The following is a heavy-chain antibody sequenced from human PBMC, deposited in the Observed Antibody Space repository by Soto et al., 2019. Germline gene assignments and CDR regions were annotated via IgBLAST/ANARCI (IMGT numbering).Heavy chain of an antibody. V-gene: IGHV4-39*01. CDR3: ARNWNLALVPAAYFDS. CDR1: NDSVLTSIYY. D-gene: IGHD2-2*01. CDR2: IYYTGTT. Sequence: SETLSLTCTVSNDSVLTSIYYWAWIRQPPGKGLEWIGTIYYTGTTYYNPSLQSRVTISIDTSKNQFSLNLNSVTAADTAVYYCARNWNLALVPAAYFDSWGQGTMVTVSS. J-gene: IGHJ4*02.